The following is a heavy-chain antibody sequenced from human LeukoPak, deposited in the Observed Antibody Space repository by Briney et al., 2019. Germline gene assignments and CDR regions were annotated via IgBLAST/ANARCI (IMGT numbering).Heavy chain of an antibody. CDR2: ISGSGGST. D-gene: IGHD3-9*01. Sequence: PGGSLRLSCAASGFTFSSYAMSWVCQAPGKGLEWVSAISGSGGSTYYADSVKGRFTISRDNSKNTLYLQMSSLRAEDTAVYYCAKGQSLTDSTLRYFDWLFGCYFDYWGQGTLVTVSS. CDR1: GFTFSSYA. CDR3: AKGQSLTDSTLRYFDWLFGCYFDY. J-gene: IGHJ4*02. V-gene: IGHV3-23*01.